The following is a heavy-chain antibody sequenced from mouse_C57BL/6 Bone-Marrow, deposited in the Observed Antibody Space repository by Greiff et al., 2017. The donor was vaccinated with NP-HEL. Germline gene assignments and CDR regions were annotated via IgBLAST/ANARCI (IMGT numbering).Heavy chain of an antibody. J-gene: IGHJ3*01. Sequence: VQLQQPGAELVKPGASVKLSCKASGYTFTTYWMQWVQQRPGQGLEWIGEIDPSDSYTNYNQKFKGKATLTVDTSSSTAYMQLSSLTSEDSAVYYCARKAYYGRSYEFAYWGQGTLVTVSA. V-gene: IGHV1-50*01. D-gene: IGHD1-1*01. CDR2: IDPSDSYT. CDR3: ARKAYYGRSYEFAY. CDR1: GYTFTTYW.